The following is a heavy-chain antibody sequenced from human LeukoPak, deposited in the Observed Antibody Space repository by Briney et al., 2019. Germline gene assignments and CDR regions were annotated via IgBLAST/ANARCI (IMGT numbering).Heavy chain of an antibody. CDR2: IYHSGST. CDR3: AGPNVASGYYFDY. Sequence: SETLSLTCAVSGDSISSGGYSWSWIRQPPGKGLEWIGYIYHSGSTYYNPSLKSRVTISVDTSKNQFSLKLSSVTAAGTAVYYCAGPNVASGYYFDYWGQGTLVTVSS. J-gene: IGHJ4*02. D-gene: IGHD1-1*01. CDR1: GDSISSGGYS. V-gene: IGHV4-30-2*01.